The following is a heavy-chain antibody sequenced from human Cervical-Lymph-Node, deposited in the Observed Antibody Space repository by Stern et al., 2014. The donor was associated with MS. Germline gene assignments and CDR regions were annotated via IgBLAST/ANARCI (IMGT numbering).Heavy chain of an antibody. Sequence: VQLLESGAEVKKPGSSVKVSCKASGDTFSTSGISWVRQAPGQGLEWMGGIIPIFGTANYAQKFQGRVTISADVSTNTAYMDRSSLRSEDTAMYYCTREFNFDSSGFYFYYWGQGTLVTVSS. CDR1: GDTFSTSG. V-gene: IGHV1-69*01. CDR2: IIPIFGTA. D-gene: IGHD3-22*01. J-gene: IGHJ4*02. CDR3: TREFNFDSSGFYFYY.